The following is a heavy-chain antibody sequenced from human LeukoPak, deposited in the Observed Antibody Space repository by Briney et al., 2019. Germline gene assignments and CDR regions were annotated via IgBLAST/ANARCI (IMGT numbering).Heavy chain of an antibody. V-gene: IGHV4-34*01. D-gene: IGHD2-2*01. CDR2: INHSGST. CDR3: TRERSTPGINWFDP. J-gene: IGHJ5*02. CDR1: GESFSAYS. Sequence: SETLSLTCAVYGESFSAYSWNWIRQSPGKGLEWIGEINHSGSTSYNPSLKSRVTISVDTSKNQTSKRQFSLKLNSVTAADTAVYYCTRERSTPGINWFDPWGQGTLDTVSS.